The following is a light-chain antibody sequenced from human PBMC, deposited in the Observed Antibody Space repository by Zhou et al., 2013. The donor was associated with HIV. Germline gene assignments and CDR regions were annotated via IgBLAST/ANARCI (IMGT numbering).Light chain of an antibody. J-gene: IGKJ5*01. Sequence: DIQMTQSPSSLSASVGDRVTITCRASQSISSYLNWYQEKPGKAPKLLIYAASSLQSGVPSRFSGSGSGTDFTLTITSLQPEDFATYYCQQSYNTPPTFGQGTRLEI. V-gene: IGKV1-39*01. CDR1: QSISSY. CDR2: AAS. CDR3: QQSYNTPPT.